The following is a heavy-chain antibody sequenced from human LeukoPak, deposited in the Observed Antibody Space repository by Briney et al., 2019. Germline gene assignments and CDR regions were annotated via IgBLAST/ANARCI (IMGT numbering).Heavy chain of an antibody. CDR1: GFTFSRYW. J-gene: IGHJ4*02. Sequence: GGSLRLSCAASGFTFSRYWMSWVRQAPGTGLEWVAVISFDGSNKYYADSVKGRFTISRDNSKNTLYLQMNSLRAEDTAVYYCARGGVASTIDYWGQGTLVTVSS. V-gene: IGHV3-30*03. CDR3: ARGGVASTIDY. CDR2: ISFDGSNK. D-gene: IGHD6-19*01.